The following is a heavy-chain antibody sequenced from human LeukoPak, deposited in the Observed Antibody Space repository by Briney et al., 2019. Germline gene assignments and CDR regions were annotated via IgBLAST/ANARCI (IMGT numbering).Heavy chain of an antibody. V-gene: IGHV3-23*01. CDR3: AKETVGVYCSGGSCSYYFDY. CDR2: ISGSGGST. CDR1: GFTFSSYA. D-gene: IGHD2-15*01. J-gene: IGHJ4*02. Sequence: PGGSLTLSCAASGFTFSSYAMSWVRPAPGKGLEWVSAISGSGGSTYYADSVKGRFTISRDNSKNTLYLQMNSLRAEDTAVYYCAKETVGVYCSGGSCSYYFDYWGQGTLVTVSS.